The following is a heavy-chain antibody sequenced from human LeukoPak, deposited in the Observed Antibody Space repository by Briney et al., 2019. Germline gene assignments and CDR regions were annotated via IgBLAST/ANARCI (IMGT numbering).Heavy chain of an antibody. CDR1: GFTFSSYG. CDR2: IRYDGSNK. Sequence: GGSLRLSCAASGFTFSSYGTHWVRQAPGKGLEWVAFIRYDGSNKYYADSVKGRFTISRDNSKNSLYLQMNSLRAEDTAVYYCARVIPAVDAFDIWGQGTMVTVSS. J-gene: IGHJ3*02. V-gene: IGHV3-30*02. CDR3: ARVIPAVDAFDI.